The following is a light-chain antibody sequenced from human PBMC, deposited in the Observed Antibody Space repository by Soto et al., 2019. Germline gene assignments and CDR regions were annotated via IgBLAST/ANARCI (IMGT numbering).Light chain of an antibody. CDR1: SSDVGGYNY. CDR3: SSYAGGHNLV. V-gene: IGLV2-8*01. CDR2: EVS. Sequence: QSALTQPPSASGSPGQSVTISCTGTSSDVGGYNYVSWYQQHPGKAPKLVIYEVSKRPSGVPDRFSGSKSGNTASLTVSGLQAEDEDSYYCSSYAGGHNLVFGGGTKVTVL. J-gene: IGLJ2*01.